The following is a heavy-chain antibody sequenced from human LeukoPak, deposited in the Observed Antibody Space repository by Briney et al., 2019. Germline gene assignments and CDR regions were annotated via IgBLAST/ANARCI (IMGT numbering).Heavy chain of an antibody. Sequence: GGSLRLSCAASGFTFDDYAMHWVRHAPGKGLEWVSGISWNSGSIGYADSVKGRFTISRDNAKNSLYLQMNSLRAEDTALYYCAKFSDYGDPQFPFDYWGQGTLVTVSS. CDR3: AKFSDYGDPQFPFDY. J-gene: IGHJ4*02. D-gene: IGHD4-17*01. CDR2: ISWNSGSI. CDR1: GFTFDDYA. V-gene: IGHV3-9*01.